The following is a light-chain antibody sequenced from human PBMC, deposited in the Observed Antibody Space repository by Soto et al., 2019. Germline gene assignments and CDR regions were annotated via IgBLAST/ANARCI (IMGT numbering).Light chain of an antibody. J-gene: IGKJ2*01. Sequence: EIVMTQSPATLSVSPGERATLSCRASQSVSSNLAWYQQTPGQAPRLLIYGASTRATGIPARFSGSGSGTEFTLTISSLQSEDFAVYYCQQYNNWPDTFGQGTKVDIK. CDR1: QSVSSN. CDR3: QQYNNWPDT. CDR2: GAS. V-gene: IGKV3-15*01.